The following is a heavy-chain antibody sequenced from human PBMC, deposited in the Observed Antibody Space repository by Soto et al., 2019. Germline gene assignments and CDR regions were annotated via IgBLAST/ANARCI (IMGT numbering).Heavy chain of an antibody. CDR2: ISAYNGNT. J-gene: IGHJ4*02. CDR3: ARDFRAGIYYGSGSSIDY. CDR1: GYTFISYG. D-gene: IGHD3-10*01. Sequence: SGAEVKKPGASVKVSCKASGYTFISYGISWVRQAPGQGLEWMGWISAYNGNTNYAQKLQGRVTMTTDTSTSTAYMELRSLRSADTAVYYCARDFRAGIYYGSGSSIDYWGQGTLVTVSS. V-gene: IGHV1-18*01.